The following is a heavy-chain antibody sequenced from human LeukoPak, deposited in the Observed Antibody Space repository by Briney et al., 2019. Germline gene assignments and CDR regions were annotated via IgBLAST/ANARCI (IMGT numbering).Heavy chain of an antibody. Sequence: SETLSLTCTVSGGSISNFYWSWIRQPPGKGLEGIGYIYTSGSTNYNPSLKSRVTISIDTSKNQFSLKLSSVTAADTAVYFCARGRGYSYGPPYYYMDVWGKGTTVTVSS. J-gene: IGHJ6*03. CDR2: IYTSGST. CDR3: ARGRGYSYGPPYYYMDV. D-gene: IGHD5-18*01. V-gene: IGHV4-4*09. CDR1: GGSISNFY.